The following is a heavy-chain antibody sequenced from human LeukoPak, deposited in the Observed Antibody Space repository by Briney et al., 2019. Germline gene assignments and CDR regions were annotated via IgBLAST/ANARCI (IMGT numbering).Heavy chain of an antibody. J-gene: IGHJ5*02. V-gene: IGHV1-8*01. Sequence: ASVKVSCKASGYTFSNYDINWVRQATGQGLEWMGWMNPNTGNTGYAQKFQGRVTMTTNTPISTAYMELSSLGSEDTAVYYCARGYSINCSSTSCNHYLNWFDPWGQGTLVTVSS. CDR2: MNPNTGNT. CDR1: GYTFSNYD. D-gene: IGHD2-2*01. CDR3: ARGYSINCSSTSCNHYLNWFDP.